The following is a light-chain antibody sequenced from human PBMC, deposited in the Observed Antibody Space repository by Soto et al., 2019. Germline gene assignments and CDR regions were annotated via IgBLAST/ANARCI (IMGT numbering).Light chain of an antibody. J-gene: IGLJ1*01. CDR1: SSDVGGYNY. CDR2: VVS. Sequence: QSVLTQPASVSGSPGQSITISCTGTSSDVGGYNYVSWYQQHPDKAPKLMIYVVSNRPSGVSNRFSASKSGNTASLTISGLQAEDEADYYCSSYTSSSTLLYVFGTGTKLTVL. V-gene: IGLV2-14*03. CDR3: SSYTSSSTLLYV.